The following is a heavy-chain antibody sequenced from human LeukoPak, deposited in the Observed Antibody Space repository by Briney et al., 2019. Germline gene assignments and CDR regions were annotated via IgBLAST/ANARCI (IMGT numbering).Heavy chain of an antibody. CDR1: GGTFSSYA. V-gene: IGHV1-69*05. D-gene: IGHD5-18*01. Sequence: ASVKVSCKASGGTFSSYAISWVRQAPGQGLEWMGGIIPIFGTANYAQKFQGRVTITTDESTSTAYMELSSLRSEDTAVYYCARGDTAMVGNSYYYYYMDVWGKGTTVTVSS. CDR2: IIPIFGTA. CDR3: ARGDTAMVGNSYYYYYMDV. J-gene: IGHJ6*03.